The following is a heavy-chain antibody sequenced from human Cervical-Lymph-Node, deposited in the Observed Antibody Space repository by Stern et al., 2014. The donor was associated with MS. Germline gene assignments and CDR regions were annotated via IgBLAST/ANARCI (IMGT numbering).Heavy chain of an antibody. CDR2: FYPSDSDI. V-gene: IGHV5-51*03. D-gene: IGHD4-11*01. Sequence: VQLVQYGAEVKKPGESLKISCRNSGGSFSKYAIAWVRQMPGKGLEWMGMFYPSDSDIRYSPSFQGQVTISADQSISTAYLQWSSLKASDTAIYYCATSLDADYIGYFDSWGQGTLVTVSS. J-gene: IGHJ4*02. CDR1: GGSFSKYA. CDR3: ATSLDADYIGYFDS.